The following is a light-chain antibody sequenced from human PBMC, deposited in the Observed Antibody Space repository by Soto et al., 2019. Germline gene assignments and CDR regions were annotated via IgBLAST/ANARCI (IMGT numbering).Light chain of an antibody. J-gene: IGKJ4*01. V-gene: IGKV1-9*01. CDR2: AAS. CDR3: QQLNSYPLT. CDR1: QGISSY. Sequence: IQLTQSPSSLSASVQDRVTITCRASQGISSYLAWYQQKPGKAPKLLIYAASTLQSGVPSRFSGSGSGTDFTLPISSLQPEDFATYYCQQLNSYPLTFGGGTKVDTK.